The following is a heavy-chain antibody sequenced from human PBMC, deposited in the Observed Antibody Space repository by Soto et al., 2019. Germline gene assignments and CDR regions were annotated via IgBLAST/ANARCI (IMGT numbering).Heavy chain of an antibody. Sequence: WIRQPPGKGLEWIGEINHTGHNNYNPSLKSRVTISVDTSKNQFSLKLSSVTAADTAVYYCARSGHLFDSWGQGILVTVSS. CDR2: INHTGHN. CDR3: ARSGHLFDS. D-gene: IGHD3-10*01. J-gene: IGHJ4*02. V-gene: IGHV4-34*01.